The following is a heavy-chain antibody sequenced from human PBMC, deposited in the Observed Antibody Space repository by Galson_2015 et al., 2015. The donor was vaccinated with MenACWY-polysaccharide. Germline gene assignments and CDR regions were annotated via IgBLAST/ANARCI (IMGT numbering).Heavy chain of an antibody. CDR1: GFTFSTYA. V-gene: IGHV3-23*01. Sequence: SLRLSCAASGFTFSTYAMSWVRQAPGKGLEWVSGLSASGGSPYYADSVKGRFTISRDNSKNTLYLQMNSLRAEDTAVYYCAKDIPITDLLFPPNWFDPWRQGTLVPGSS. CDR3: AKDIPITDLLFPPNWFDP. CDR2: LSASGGSP. D-gene: IGHD2-21*01. J-gene: IGHJ5*02.